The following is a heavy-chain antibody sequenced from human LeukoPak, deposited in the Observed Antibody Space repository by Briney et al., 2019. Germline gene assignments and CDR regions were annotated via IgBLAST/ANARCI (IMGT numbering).Heavy chain of an antibody. Sequence: GGSLRLSCAASGFTLSGYVMSWVRQAPGKGLEWVSTITGGGGSTYYTDSVKGHFTISTDNSKNTLYLQMNSLRAEDTAVYYCARIPSSRQLLHFDYWGQGTLVTVSS. CDR3: ARIPSSRQLLHFDY. J-gene: IGHJ4*02. D-gene: IGHD6-13*01. CDR1: GFTLSGYV. CDR2: ITGGGGST. V-gene: IGHV3-23*01.